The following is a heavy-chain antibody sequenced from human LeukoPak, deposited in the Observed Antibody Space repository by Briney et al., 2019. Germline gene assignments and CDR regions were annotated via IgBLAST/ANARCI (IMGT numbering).Heavy chain of an antibody. CDR3: ARHVRFVVVVAATNWFDP. V-gene: IGHV4-59*05. Sequence: PSETLSLTCTVSGDSISSDYWTWIRQPPGKGLEWIGSIYYSGSTYYNPSLKSRVTISVDTSKNQFSLKLSSVTAADTAVYYCARHVRFVVVVAATNWFDPWGQGTLVTVSS. CDR2: IYYSGST. D-gene: IGHD2-15*01. J-gene: IGHJ5*02. CDR1: GDSISSDY.